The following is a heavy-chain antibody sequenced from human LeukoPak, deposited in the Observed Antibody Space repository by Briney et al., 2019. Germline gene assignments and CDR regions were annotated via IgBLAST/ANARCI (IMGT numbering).Heavy chain of an antibody. Sequence: WETLSLTCSVSGVSINGNYWTWIRQPPGKGLEWIGYIYDDGTNNYNPSLESRLTMSIDRSASHFSITLRSVTAADTAVYYCARVFRGAVTANWFDLWGQGTLVSVSS. J-gene: IGHJ5*02. V-gene: IGHV4-59*01. CDR1: GVSINGNY. CDR3: ARVFRGAVTANWFDL. CDR2: IYDDGTN. D-gene: IGHD2-21*02.